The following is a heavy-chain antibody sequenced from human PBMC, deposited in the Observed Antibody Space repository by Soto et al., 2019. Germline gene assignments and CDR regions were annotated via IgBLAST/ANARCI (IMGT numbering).Heavy chain of an antibody. Sequence: EVQLVESGGGLVKPGESLRLSCAASGFTFSDAWMSWVRQAPGKGLEWVGRIKSKTDGETTDYAAPVKGRFTISRDESKNTLYLQMNSLKTEDPAVYYCTTETRGYWGQGTLVTVSS. CDR3: TTETRGY. CDR2: IKSKTDGETT. CDR1: GFTFSDAW. V-gene: IGHV3-15*01. J-gene: IGHJ4*02.